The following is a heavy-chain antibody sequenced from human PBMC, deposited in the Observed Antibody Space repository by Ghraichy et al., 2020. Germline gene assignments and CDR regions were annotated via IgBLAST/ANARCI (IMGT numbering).Heavy chain of an antibody. CDR3: ERERKHDYGDYMDV. CDR2: IYYSGST. Sequence: IGYIYYSGSTNYNHSLKSRVTISVDTSKNKLSLKLSSVTAADTAVYYCERERKHDYGDYMDVWCQ. D-gene: IGHD4-17*01. V-gene: IGHV4-59*01. J-gene: IGHJ6*02.